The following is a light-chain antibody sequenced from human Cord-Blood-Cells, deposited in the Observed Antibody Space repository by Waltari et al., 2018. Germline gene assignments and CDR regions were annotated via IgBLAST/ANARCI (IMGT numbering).Light chain of an antibody. CDR1: SSDFGGYNY. CDR3: SSYTSSRTLV. Sequence: QSALTPPASVPGSPGQSITISCTGTSSDFGGYNYFAWYQQHPGKAPKLMIYEVRNRPSGVYHRFSDSKSGNTDSLTISGLQAEDEADYYCSSYTSSRTLVFGGGTKLTVL. V-gene: IGLV2-14*01. J-gene: IGLJ2*01. CDR2: EVR.